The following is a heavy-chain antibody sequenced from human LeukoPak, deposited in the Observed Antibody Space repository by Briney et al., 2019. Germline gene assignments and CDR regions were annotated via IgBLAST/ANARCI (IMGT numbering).Heavy chain of an antibody. D-gene: IGHD3-10*01. CDR1: GGTFSSYA. CDR3: ARAEWFGELSPIDY. V-gene: IGHV1-69*13. Sequence: ASVKVSCKASGGTFSSYAISWVRQAPGQGLEWMGGIIPIFGTANYAQKFQGRVTITADESTSTAYMELSSLRSEDTAVYYCARAEWFGELSPIDYWGQGTLVTVSS. J-gene: IGHJ4*02. CDR2: IIPIFGTA.